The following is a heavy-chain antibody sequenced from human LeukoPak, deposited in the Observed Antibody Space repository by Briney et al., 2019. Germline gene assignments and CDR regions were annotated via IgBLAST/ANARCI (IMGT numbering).Heavy chain of an antibody. J-gene: IGHJ6*03. V-gene: IGHV3-30*04. D-gene: IGHD6-19*01. CDR1: GFTFSSYA. Sequence: PGGSLRLSCAASGFTFSSYAMHWVRQAPGKGLEWVAVISYDGSNKYYADSVKGRFTISRDNSKNTLYLQMNSLRAEDTAVYYCARDRYKHSSGWYASGYYYYMDVWGKGTTVTVSS. CDR2: ISYDGSNK. CDR3: ARDRYKHSSGWYASGYYYYMDV.